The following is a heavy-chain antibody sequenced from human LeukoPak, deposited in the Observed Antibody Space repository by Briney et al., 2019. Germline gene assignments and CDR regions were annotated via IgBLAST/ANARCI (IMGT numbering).Heavy chain of an antibody. V-gene: IGHV3-74*01. J-gene: IGHJ4*02. D-gene: IGHD6-13*01. Sequence: GGSLRLSCAASGFTLSTYWMHWVRQAPGKGLVWVSRINSEGSSTTYADSVKGRFTISRDNAKNSLYLQMNSLRAEDTAVYYCARGKIAAAGLFDYWGQGTLVTVSS. CDR2: INSEGSST. CDR3: ARGKIAAAGLFDY. CDR1: GFTLSTYW.